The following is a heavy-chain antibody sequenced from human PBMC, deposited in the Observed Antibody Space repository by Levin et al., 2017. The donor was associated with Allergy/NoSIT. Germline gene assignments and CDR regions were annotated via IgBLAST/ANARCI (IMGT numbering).Heavy chain of an antibody. D-gene: IGHD1-26*01. J-gene: IGHJ4*02. CDR2: INPNSGGT. CDR1: GYTFFGYY. CDR3: ARARWSGEWGLLDY. Sequence: ASVKVSCKASGYTFFGYYMHWVRQAPGQGLEWMGRINPNSGGTNYAQKFQARVTMTRDTSISTAYMEVSRLRSDDTAVYYCARARWSGEWGLLDYWGQGTLVTVSS. V-gene: IGHV1-2*06.